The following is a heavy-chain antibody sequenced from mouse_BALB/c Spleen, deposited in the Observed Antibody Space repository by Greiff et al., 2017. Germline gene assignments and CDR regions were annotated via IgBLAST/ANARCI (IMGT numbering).Heavy chain of an antibody. CDR1: GFTFSSYA. CDR3: ARQDSPRAMDY. J-gene: IGHJ4*01. CDR2: ISSGGSYT. V-gene: IGHV5-9-3*01. Sequence: EVQLQESGGGLVKPGGSLKLSCAASGFTFSSYAMSWVRQTPEKRLEWVATISSGGSYTYYPDSVKGRFTISRDNAKNTLYLQMSSLRSEDTAMYYCARQDSPRAMDYWGQGTSVTVSS.